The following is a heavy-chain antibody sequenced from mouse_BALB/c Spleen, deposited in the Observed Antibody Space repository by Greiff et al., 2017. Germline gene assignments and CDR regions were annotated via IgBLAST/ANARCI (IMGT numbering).Heavy chain of an antibody. V-gene: IGHV5-9-3*01. CDR1: GFTFSSYA. D-gene: IGHD2-14*01. Sequence: EVHLVESGGGLVKPGGSLKLSCAASGFTFSSYAMSWVRQTPEKRLEWVATISSGGSYTYYPDSVKGRFTISRDNAKNTLYLQMSSLRSEDTAMYYCARHDPDRYYFDYWGQGTTLTVSS. J-gene: IGHJ2*01. CDR3: ARHDPDRYYFDY. CDR2: ISSGGSYT.